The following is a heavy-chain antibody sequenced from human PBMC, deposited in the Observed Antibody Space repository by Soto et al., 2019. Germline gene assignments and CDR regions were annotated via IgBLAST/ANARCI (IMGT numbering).Heavy chain of an antibody. J-gene: IGHJ6*03. CDR2: IKSKTNGGTT. CDR3: TRASTIFGVVDYYYYYLDV. Sequence: PGGSLRLSCAASGFTFSNAWMNWVRQAPGKGLEWVGRIKSKTNGGTTDYAAPVKGRFTISRDDSKNTLYLQMNSLKTEETAVYYCTRASTIFGVVDYYYYYLDVWGKGTTVTVSS. CDR1: GFTFSNAW. D-gene: IGHD3-3*01. V-gene: IGHV3-15*07.